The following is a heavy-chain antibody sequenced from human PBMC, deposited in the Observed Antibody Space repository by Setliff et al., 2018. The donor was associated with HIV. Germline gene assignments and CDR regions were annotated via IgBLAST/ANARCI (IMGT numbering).Heavy chain of an antibody. CDR2: IYHTGSS. CDR3: ARDLAGGKGDY. D-gene: IGHD2-15*01. CDR1: GFSISSRYY. J-gene: IGHJ4*02. V-gene: IGHV4-38-2*02. Sequence: SETLSLTCDVSGFSISSRYYWGWIRQSPGKGLEWIGNIYHTGSSYYNPSLNDRATISLDTSKNQFSLKLTSVTAADTAVYYCARDLAGGKGDYWGQGILVTVSS.